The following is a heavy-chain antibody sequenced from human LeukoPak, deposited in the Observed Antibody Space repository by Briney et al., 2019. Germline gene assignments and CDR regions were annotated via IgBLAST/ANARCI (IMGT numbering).Heavy chain of an antibody. V-gene: IGHV3-30*03. CDR1: GFTFSRYG. J-gene: IGHJ3*02. Sequence: PGGSLRLSCAASGFTFSRYGMHWVRQAPDKGPEWMAVISSDGNKKYYIDSVKGRFTISRDNSKNTLYLQMNSLRAEDTAVYYCARAVDKGAFDIWGQGTMVTVSS. CDR2: ISSDGNKK. D-gene: IGHD1-26*01. CDR3: ARAVDKGAFDI.